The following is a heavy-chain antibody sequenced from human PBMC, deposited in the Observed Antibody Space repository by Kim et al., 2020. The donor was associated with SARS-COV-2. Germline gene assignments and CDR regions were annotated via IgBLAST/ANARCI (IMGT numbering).Heavy chain of an antibody. CDR2: ISYDGSNK. V-gene: IGHV3-30*18. J-gene: IGHJ4*02. Sequence: GGSLRLSCAASGFTFSSYGIHWVRQAPGKGLEWVAVISYDGSNKYYADSVKGRFTISRDNSKNTLYLQMNSLRAEDTAVYYCAKDGQWWEPQYYFDYWGQGTLVTVSS. CDR1: GFTFSSYG. D-gene: IGHD2-15*01. CDR3: AKDGQWWEPQYYFDY.